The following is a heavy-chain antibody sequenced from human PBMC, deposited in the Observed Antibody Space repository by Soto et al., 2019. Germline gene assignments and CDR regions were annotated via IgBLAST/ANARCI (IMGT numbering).Heavy chain of an antibody. D-gene: IGHD5-12*01. CDR3: SRRRGFPYYYGMDA. CDR2: IYHSGST. CDR1: GGSISRGGYS. J-gene: IGHJ6*02. Sequence: SETVSLTCAVSGGSISRGGYSWSWIRQPPGKGLEWIGYIYHSGSTYYNPSLKSRVTISVDRSKNQFSLKLSSVTAADTAVYYCSRRRGFPYYYGMDAWGQGTTVTVSS. V-gene: IGHV4-30-2*01.